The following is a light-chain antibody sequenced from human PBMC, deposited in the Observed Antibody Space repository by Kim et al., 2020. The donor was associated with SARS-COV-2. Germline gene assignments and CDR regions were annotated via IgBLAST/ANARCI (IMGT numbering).Light chain of an antibody. CDR2: GKN. CDR3: NSRDSSGNHVV. CDR1: SLRSYY. V-gene: IGLV3-19*01. J-gene: IGLJ2*01. Sequence: ALGKRGRIKCKGESLRSYYASWYQQKPGQAPVLVIYGKNNRPSGIPDRFSGSSSGNTASLTITGAQAEDEADYYCNSRDSSGNHVVFGGGTQLTVL.